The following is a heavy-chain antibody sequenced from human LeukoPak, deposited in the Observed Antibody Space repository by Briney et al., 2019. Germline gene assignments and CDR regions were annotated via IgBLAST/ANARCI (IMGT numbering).Heavy chain of an antibody. J-gene: IGHJ3*02. CDR2: ISGSGDNT. D-gene: IGHD3-9*01. Sequence: TGGSLRLSCAASGFTFPTSALNWVRQAPGKGLEWVSLISGSGDNTYYADSVRGRFTISRDNSKNTLFLQMNSLRAEDTAVYYCAKDILTGPAAFDIWGQGTMVTVSS. CDR1: GFTFPTSA. CDR3: AKDILTGPAAFDI. V-gene: IGHV3-23*01.